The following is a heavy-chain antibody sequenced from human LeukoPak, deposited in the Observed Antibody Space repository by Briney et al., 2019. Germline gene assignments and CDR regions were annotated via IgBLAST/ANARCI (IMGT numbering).Heavy chain of an antibody. V-gene: IGHV5-10-1*01. CDR1: GYSFTSYW. Sequence: GESLKISCKGSGYSFTSYWISWVRQMPGKGLEWMGRIDPSDSYTNYSPSFQGHVTISADKSISTAYLQWSSLKASDTAMYYCARQDSQFCRGGSCYSSKPGNWFDPWGQGTLVTVSS. D-gene: IGHD2-15*01. CDR3: ARQDSQFCRGGSCYSSKPGNWFDP. CDR2: IDPSDSYT. J-gene: IGHJ5*02.